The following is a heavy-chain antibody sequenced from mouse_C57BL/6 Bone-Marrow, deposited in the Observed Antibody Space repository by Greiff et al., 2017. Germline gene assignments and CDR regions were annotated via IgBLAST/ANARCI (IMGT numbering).Heavy chain of an antibody. V-gene: IGHV1-81*01. D-gene: IGHD2-4*01. CDR2: IYPRSGNT. CDR1: GYTFTSYG. J-gene: IGHJ1*03. CDR3: APVYYDPPWYFDV. Sequence: VKLQESGAELARPGASVKLSCKASGYTFTSYGISWVKQRTGQGLEWIGEIYPRSGNTYYNEKFKGKATLTAEKSSSTAYMELRSLTSEDSAVYFCAPVYYDPPWYFDVWGTGTTVTVSS.